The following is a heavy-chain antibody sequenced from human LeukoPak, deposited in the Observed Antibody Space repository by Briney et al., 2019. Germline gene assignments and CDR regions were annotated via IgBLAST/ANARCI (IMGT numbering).Heavy chain of an antibody. CDR1: GFTFSGYE. V-gene: IGHV3-13*01. CDR2: IGTAGDT. D-gene: IGHD1-1*01. J-gene: IGHJ3*02. CDR3: AREGPTTSGLDPLDI. Sequence: GGSLRLSCAASGFTFSGYEMHWVRQVTGKGLEWVSAIGTAGDTYYPGSVKGRFTISRENAKNSLYLQMDNLRVGDTAVYYCAREGPTTSGLDPLDIWGQGTMVTVSS.